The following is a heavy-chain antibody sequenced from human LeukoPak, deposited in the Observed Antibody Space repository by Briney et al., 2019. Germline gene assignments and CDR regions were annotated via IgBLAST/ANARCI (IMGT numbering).Heavy chain of an antibody. Sequence: GGSLRLSCAASGFTVSTNYMSWVRQAPGKGLEWVSVIYSGGNTYYADSVKGRFIISRDKSKNTLYLQMNSLRAEDTAVYYCARDISDARYYYYYMDVWGKGTTVSVFS. J-gene: IGHJ6*03. V-gene: IGHV3-53*01. D-gene: IGHD2-21*02. CDR2: IYSGGNT. CDR3: ARDISDARYYYYYMDV. CDR1: GFTVSTNY.